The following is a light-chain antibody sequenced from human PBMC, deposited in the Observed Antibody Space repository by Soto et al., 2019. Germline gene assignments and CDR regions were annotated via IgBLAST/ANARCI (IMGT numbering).Light chain of an antibody. V-gene: IGKV1-39*01. CDR1: QSISSY. CDR3: QQSYIPPFA. Sequence: DIQMTQSPSSLSASVGDRVTITCRASQSISSYLNWYQQKPVKAPKLLIYVASSLQSGVPSRFSGSGSGTEFTLTIRSLQPEDFATYYCQQSYIPPFAFGPGTKVHMK. CDR2: VAS. J-gene: IGKJ3*01.